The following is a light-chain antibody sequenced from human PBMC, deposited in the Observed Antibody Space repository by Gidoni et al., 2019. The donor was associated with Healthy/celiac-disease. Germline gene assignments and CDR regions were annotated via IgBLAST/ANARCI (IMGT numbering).Light chain of an antibody. J-gene: IGKJ3*01. CDR2: AAS. V-gene: IGKV1-9*01. Sequence: DLQLTQSPSFLSASVGDRVTITCRASQGISSYLAWYQQKPGKAPKLLIYAASTLQSGVPSRFSGSGSGTEFTLTISSLQPEDVATYYCQQLNSYRFTFGPXTKVDIK. CDR3: QQLNSYRFT. CDR1: QGISSY.